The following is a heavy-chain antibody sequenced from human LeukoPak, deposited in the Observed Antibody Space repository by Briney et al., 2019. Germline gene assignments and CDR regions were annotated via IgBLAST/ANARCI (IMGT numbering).Heavy chain of an antibody. CDR3: AKETRGYSGYAFDY. V-gene: IGHV3-9*01. J-gene: IGHJ4*02. CDR2: ISWNSGSI. D-gene: IGHD5-12*01. Sequence: GGSLRLSCAASGFTFDDYAMHWVRQAPGKGLEWVSGISWNSGSIGYADSVKGRFTISRDNSKNTLYLQMNSLRAEDTAVYYCAKETRGYSGYAFDYWGQGTLVTVSS. CDR1: GFTFDDYA.